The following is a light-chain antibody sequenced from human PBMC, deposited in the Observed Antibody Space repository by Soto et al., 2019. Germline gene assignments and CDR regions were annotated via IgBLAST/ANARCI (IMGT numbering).Light chain of an antibody. CDR1: QRIDTW. CDR3: QPYNNWPLT. CDR2: KAT. J-gene: IGKJ4*01. V-gene: IGKV1-5*03. Sequence: DIQMTQSPSIVSASVGDRGTSTCRASQRIDTWLAWYQQKPGTAPKLLIYKATTLQSGVPTRFSGSRSGAEFTLTINSLQSEDFAVYYCQPYNNWPLTFGGGTKVDIK.